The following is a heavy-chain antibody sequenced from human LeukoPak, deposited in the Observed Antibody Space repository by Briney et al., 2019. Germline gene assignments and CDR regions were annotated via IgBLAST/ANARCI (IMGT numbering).Heavy chain of an antibody. D-gene: IGHD3-3*01. CDR1: GFTFSSYW. J-gene: IGHJ3*02. Sequence: GGSLRLSCAASGFTFSSYWMSWIRQAPGKGLEWVANIKQDGSEKYYVDSVKGRFTISRDNAKNSLYLQMNSLRAEDTAVYYCARERQYYDFWSGYYDAFDIWGQGTMVTVSS. CDR2: IKQDGSEK. V-gene: IGHV3-7*03. CDR3: ARERQYYDFWSGYYDAFDI.